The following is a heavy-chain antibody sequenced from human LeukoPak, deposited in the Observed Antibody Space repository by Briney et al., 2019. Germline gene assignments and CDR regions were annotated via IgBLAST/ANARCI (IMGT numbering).Heavy chain of an antibody. J-gene: IGHJ4*02. CDR1: GFTFSDYY. V-gene: IGHV3-53*01. D-gene: IGHD1-14*01. CDR2: IYSGGST. Sequence: PGGSLRLSCAASGFTFSDYYMSWVRQAPGKGLEWVSVIYSGGSTYYADSVKGRFTISRDNSKNTLYLQMNSPRVADTAVYYCAKCISGSTTNFDYWGQGTLVTVSS. CDR3: AKCISGSTTNFDY.